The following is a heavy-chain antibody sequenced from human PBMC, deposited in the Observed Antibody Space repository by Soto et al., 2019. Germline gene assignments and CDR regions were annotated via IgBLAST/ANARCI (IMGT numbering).Heavy chain of an antibody. D-gene: IGHD4-4*01. V-gene: IGHV5-51*01. J-gene: IGHJ3*02. Sequence: PGESLKISCKASGYSFSFYWIGWVRQMPGKGLEWMAIMYPDDSDIRYSPSFEAHVTISADKSTSTAFLQWSILKASDTAMYYCATAYVYDFENSNYYSDDLDIWGQVTMVPVSS. CDR1: GYSFSFYW. CDR2: MYPDDSDI. CDR3: ATAYVYDFENSNYYSDDLDI.